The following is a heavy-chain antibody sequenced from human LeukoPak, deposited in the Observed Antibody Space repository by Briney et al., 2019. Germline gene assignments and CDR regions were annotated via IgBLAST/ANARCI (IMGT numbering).Heavy chain of an antibody. CDR1: GFTVSSNY. CDR3: ARDRWASGYYDY. Sequence: GGSLRLSCAASGFTVSSNYMSWVRQAPGKGLEWVSVIYSGGSTYYADSVKGRFTISRVNSKNTLYLQMNSLRAEDTAVYYCARDRWASGYYDYWGQGTLVTVSS. CDR2: IYSGGST. J-gene: IGHJ4*02. V-gene: IGHV3-53*01. D-gene: IGHD3-22*01.